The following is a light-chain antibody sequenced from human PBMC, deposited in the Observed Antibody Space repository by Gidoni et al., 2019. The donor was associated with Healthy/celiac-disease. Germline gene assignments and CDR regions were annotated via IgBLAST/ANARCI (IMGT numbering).Light chain of an antibody. Sequence: SELTQDPAVSVALGQTVRITCQGDSLRSYYASWYQQKPGQAPVLVIYGKNNRPSGIPDRFSGSSSGNTASLTITGAQAEDEADYYCNSRDSSGNYVFGTWTKVTVL. CDR3: NSRDSSGNYV. CDR2: GKN. CDR1: SLRSYY. J-gene: IGLJ1*01. V-gene: IGLV3-19*01.